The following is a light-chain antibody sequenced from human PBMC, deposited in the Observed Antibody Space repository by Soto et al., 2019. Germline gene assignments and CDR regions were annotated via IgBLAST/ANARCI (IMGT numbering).Light chain of an antibody. J-gene: IGKJ4*01. CDR1: QDIKNY. V-gene: IGKV1-33*01. CDR3: QHYDHLPPLS. Sequence: DIQMTQSPSSLSASVGDRVTITCQASQDIKNYLNWYQQKPGKAPNLLIYDASNFKTGVPSRFSGSGSGTHFTFTISSLQPEDVATYYCQHYDHLPPLSFGGGTKVEI. CDR2: DAS.